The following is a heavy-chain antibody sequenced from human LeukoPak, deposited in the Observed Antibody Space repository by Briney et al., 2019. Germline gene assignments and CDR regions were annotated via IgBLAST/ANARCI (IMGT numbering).Heavy chain of an antibody. CDR2: ISSSGSTI. J-gene: IGHJ6*02. D-gene: IGHD2-2*01. CDR3: ARGGYCSSTSCYENYYYGMDV. CDR1: GFTFSSYE. Sequence: GRSLRLSCAASGFTFSSYEMNWFRQAPGKGLEWVSYISSSGSTIYYADSVKGRFTISRDNAKNSLYLQMNSLRAEDTAVYYCARGGYCSSTSCYENYYYGMDVWGQGTTVTVSS. V-gene: IGHV3-48*03.